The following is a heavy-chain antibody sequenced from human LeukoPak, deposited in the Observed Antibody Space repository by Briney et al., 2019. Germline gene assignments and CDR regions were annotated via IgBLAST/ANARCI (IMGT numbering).Heavy chain of an antibody. Sequence: GGSLRLSCAASGFTFSTYSMTWVRQAPGKGLEWVSSIYNSGARTFYADSVKGRFTVSRDNSKTTLYQEMNSLRAEDTAIYFCAKDVVPDSGWDLDHWGQGTLVTVSS. J-gene: IGHJ4*02. CDR2: IYNSGART. D-gene: IGHD6-19*01. V-gene: IGHV3-23*01. CDR1: GFTFSTYS. CDR3: AKDVVPDSGWDLDH.